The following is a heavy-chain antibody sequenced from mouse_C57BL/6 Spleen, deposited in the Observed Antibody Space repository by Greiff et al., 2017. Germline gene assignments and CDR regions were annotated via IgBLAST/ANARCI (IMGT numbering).Heavy chain of an antibody. CDR1: GYTFTSYW. CDR3: ANLNYYGSSYGYFDV. V-gene: IGHV1-64*01. J-gene: IGHJ1*03. D-gene: IGHD1-1*01. Sequence: QVQLQQPGAELVKPGASVKLSCKASGYTFTSYWMHWVKQRPGQGLEWIGMIHPNSGSTNYNEKFKSKATLTVDKSSSTAYMQLSSLTSEDSAVYYCANLNYYGSSYGYFDVWGTGTTVTVSS. CDR2: IHPNSGST.